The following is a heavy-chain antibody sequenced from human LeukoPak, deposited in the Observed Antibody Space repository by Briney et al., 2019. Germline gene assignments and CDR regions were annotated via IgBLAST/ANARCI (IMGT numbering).Heavy chain of an antibody. D-gene: IGHD3-22*01. CDR1: GGSISSSSYY. Sequence: PSETLSLTCTVSGGSISSSSYYWGWIRQPPGKGLEWIGRIYTSGSTNYNPSLKSRVTISVDTSTNQFSLKLSSVTAADTAVYYCARPYDSSDYGAFDIWGQGTMVTVSS. J-gene: IGHJ3*02. CDR3: ARPYDSSDYGAFDI. CDR2: IYTSGST. V-gene: IGHV4-61*05.